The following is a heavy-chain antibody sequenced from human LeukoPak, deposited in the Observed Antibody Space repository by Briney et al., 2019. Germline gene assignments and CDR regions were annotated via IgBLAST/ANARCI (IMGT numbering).Heavy chain of an antibody. Sequence: SETLSLTCTVSGGSISSYYWSWIRQPPGKGLEWIGDIYYSGSTNYNPSLKSRVTISVDTSKNQFSLKLSSVTAADTAVYYCARVLRDTAMVSGYFDYWGQGTLVTVSS. J-gene: IGHJ4*02. CDR1: GGSISSYY. CDR2: IYYSGST. CDR3: ARVLRDTAMVSGYFDY. D-gene: IGHD5-18*01. V-gene: IGHV4-59*01.